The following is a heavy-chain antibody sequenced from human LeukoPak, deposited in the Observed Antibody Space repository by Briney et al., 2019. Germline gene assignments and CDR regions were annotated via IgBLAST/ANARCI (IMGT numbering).Heavy chain of an antibody. D-gene: IGHD3-10*01. J-gene: IGHJ4*02. CDR3: AKADGSYKTLIDY. CDR1: GFTFSISA. Sequence: GGSLRLSCAASGFTFSISAMSWVRQAPGKGLEWVSGISGSGGSTYYADSVKGRFTISRDSSKNTVYLQMNSLRAEDTAVYYCAKADGSYKTLIDYWGQGTLVTVSS. CDR2: ISGSGGST. V-gene: IGHV3-23*01.